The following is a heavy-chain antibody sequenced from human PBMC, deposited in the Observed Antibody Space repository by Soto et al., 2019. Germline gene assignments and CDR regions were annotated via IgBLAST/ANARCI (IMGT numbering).Heavy chain of an antibody. V-gene: IGHV3-9*01. CDR1: GFTFDDYA. J-gene: IGHJ6*02. CDR3: AASRGFDSSGYSGYYYGMAV. D-gene: IGHD3-22*01. Sequence: EVQLVESGGGLVQPGRSLRLSCAASGFTFDDYAMHWVRQRPGRGLEWVSGITWNSDEIGYPDSVKGRFSISRDNAKKSLYLQMNSLRPDDTALSYCAASRGFDSSGYSGYYYGMAVWGQGTTVTVSS. CDR2: ITWNSDEI.